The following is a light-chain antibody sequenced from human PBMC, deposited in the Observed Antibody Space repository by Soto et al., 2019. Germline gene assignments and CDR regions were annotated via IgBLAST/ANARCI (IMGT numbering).Light chain of an antibody. CDR3: SSYTSSSTRV. CDR2: DVS. V-gene: IGLV2-14*01. Sequence: QSVLTQPASVPGSPGQSIAISCTGTSSDVGGYNYVSWYQQHPGKVPKLLIYDVSNRPSGVSNRFSGSKSGNTASLTISGLQAEDEADYYCSSYTSSSTRVFGTGTKVTVL. J-gene: IGLJ1*01. CDR1: SSDVGGYNY.